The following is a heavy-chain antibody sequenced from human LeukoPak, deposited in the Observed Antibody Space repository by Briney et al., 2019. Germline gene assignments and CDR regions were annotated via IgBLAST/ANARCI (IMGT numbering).Heavy chain of an antibody. V-gene: IGHV4-4*02. CDR3: ARQNYDEVNYYYYGLDV. Sequence: SETLSLTCGASGGSISNTNWWCWVRQPPGQGLWWIGEICLSGLTNYKPSVKSRFTVSLDKSKNHLSLNLTSVTAADTAVYYCARQNYDEVNYYYYGLDVWGQGTTVTVSS. J-gene: IGHJ6*02. D-gene: IGHD3-3*01. CDR2: ICLSGLT. CDR1: GGSISNTNW.